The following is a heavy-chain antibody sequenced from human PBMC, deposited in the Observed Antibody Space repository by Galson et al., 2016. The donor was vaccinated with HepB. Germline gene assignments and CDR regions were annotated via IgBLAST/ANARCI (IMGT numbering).Heavy chain of an antibody. Sequence: SETLSLTCIVSRGSISRYYWSWVRQPPGKGLEWIGDIYYSGSTKYNPSLKSRVTISVDRSKTQFSLELRSVTAADSAVYYCAGDHASSGWLYWGQGILVTVPS. J-gene: IGHJ4*02. CDR3: AGDHASSGWLY. CDR2: IYYSGST. D-gene: IGHD6-25*01. CDR1: RGSISRYY. V-gene: IGHV4-59*01.